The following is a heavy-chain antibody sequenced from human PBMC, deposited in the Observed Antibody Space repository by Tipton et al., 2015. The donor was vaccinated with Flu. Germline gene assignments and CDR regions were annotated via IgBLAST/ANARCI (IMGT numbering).Heavy chain of an antibody. Sequence: SLRLSCAASEFIFSTSWMHWVRQSPGQGLEWVANIKEDGSEIYYVDSVKGRFTISRDNAQQSLSLQMNSLRAEDTAFYYCVRAVGGAAALWGQGTMVTVSS. V-gene: IGHV3-7*03. D-gene: IGHD6-25*01. CDR1: EFIFSTSW. J-gene: IGHJ3*01. CDR3: VRAVGGAAAL. CDR2: IKEDGSEI.